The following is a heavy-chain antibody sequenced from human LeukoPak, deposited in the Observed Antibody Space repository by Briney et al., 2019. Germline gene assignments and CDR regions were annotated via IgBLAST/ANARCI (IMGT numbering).Heavy chain of an antibody. V-gene: IGHV3-48*01. J-gene: IGHJ3*02. D-gene: IGHD6-19*01. CDR3: ARDLDSSGWYYAFDI. CDR2: ISSSSSTI. Sequence: GGSLRLSCAASGFTFSSYSMNWVRQAPGKGLEWVSYISSSSSTIYYADSVKGRFTISRGNAKNSLYPQMNSLRAEDTAVYYCARDLDSSGWYYAFDIWGQGTMVTVSS. CDR1: GFTFSSYS.